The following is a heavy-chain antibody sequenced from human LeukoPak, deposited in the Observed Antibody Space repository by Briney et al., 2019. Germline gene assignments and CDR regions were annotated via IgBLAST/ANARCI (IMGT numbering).Heavy chain of an antibody. CDR3: ATIRRGSIYGYFDF. V-gene: IGHV4-59*11. Sequence: TSETLSLTCTVSGASMSTHYWSWFRQPPGKGLEWIGYLLDSWRTKDNPSLQSRVTLSADTSKNQFSLRLTSVTAADTAVYYCATIRRGSIYGYFDFWGQGILVTVSS. D-gene: IGHD5-18*01. CDR1: GASMSTHY. J-gene: IGHJ4*02. CDR2: LLDSWRT.